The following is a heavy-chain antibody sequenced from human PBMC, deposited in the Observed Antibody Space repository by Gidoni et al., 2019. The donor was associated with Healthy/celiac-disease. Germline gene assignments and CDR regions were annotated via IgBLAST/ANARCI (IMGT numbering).Heavy chain of an antibody. D-gene: IGHD4-17*01. CDR1: GFTVSSNY. V-gene: IGHV3-53*01. Sequence: EVQLVESGGGLIQPGGSLRLSCAASGFTVSSNYMSWVRQAPGKGLEWVSVIYSGGSTYSADSVKGRFTISRDNSKNTLYLQMNSLIAEDTAVYYCARGGPYGDYTKAFDIWGQGTMVTVSS. CDR2: IYSGGST. CDR3: ARGGPYGDYTKAFDI. J-gene: IGHJ3*02.